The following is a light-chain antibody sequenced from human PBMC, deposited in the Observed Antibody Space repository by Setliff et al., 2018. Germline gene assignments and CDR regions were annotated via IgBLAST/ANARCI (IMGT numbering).Light chain of an antibody. Sequence: QSALTQPASVSGSLGQSITISCTGTSGDVGSYNLVSWYQQHPGKAPKVMIYDVSKRPSGVSNRFSGSKSGNTASLTISGLQAEDEADYHCCSYAGSSTLNDVFGTGTKVTVL. CDR1: SGDVGSYNL. V-gene: IGLV2-23*02. J-gene: IGLJ1*01. CDR2: DVS. CDR3: CSYAGSSTLNDV.